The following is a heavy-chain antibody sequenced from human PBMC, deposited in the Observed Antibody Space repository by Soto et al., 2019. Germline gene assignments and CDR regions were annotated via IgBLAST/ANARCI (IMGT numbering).Heavy chain of an antibody. D-gene: IGHD3-10*02. CDR3: ARNMDYYYGRGSGNGYGV. CDR2: INPKFGDT. J-gene: IGHJ6*02. V-gene: IGHV1-2*02. Sequence: QVQLVQSGAEVKEPGDSVRVSCEASGYTFTAYYIHWVRRAPGQGLEWMGWINPKFGDTTYAQDFQGRVSMTRDMSISTVYMDLSRLASDDTAIYYCARNMDYYYGRGSGNGYGVWGQGTTVTVFS. CDR1: GYTFTAYY.